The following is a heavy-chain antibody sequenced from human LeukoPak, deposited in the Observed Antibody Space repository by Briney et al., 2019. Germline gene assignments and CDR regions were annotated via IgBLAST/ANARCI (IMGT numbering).Heavy chain of an antibody. Sequence: SETLSLTCTVSGASISSYYWSWIRQPPGKGLEWIGYIYYSGSTNYNPALKSRVTISVDTSKNQFSLKLSSVTAADTAVYYCARTYYYDSSGKTVWFDPWGQGTLVTVSS. V-gene: IGHV4-59*12. D-gene: IGHD3-22*01. CDR2: IYYSGST. CDR3: ARTYYYDSSGKTVWFDP. CDR1: GASISSYY. J-gene: IGHJ5*02.